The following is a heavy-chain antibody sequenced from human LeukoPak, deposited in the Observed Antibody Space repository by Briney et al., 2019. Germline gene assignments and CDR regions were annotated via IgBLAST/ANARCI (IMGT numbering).Heavy chain of an antibody. CDR1: GGSISSGSYY. J-gene: IGHJ4*02. Sequence: SETLSLTCTVSGGSISSGSYYWSWIRQPAGKGLEWIGGSYTSGNNNYNPSLKSRVNISVDKSKNQFSLKLSSVTAADTAVYYCARDNGYCSGGSCYRFDYWGQGTLVTVSS. CDR3: ARDNGYCSGGSCYRFDY. D-gene: IGHD2-15*01. CDR2: SYTSGNN. V-gene: IGHV4-61*02.